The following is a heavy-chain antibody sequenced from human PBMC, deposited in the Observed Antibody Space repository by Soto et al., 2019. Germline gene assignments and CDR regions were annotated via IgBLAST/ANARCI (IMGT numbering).Heavy chain of an antibody. Sequence: LRLSCAASGFTFSSYAMSWVRQAPGKGLEWVSAISGGGGSTYYADSVKGRFTISRDNSKNTLYLQMNSLRAEDTAVYYCAKGRSGSIFYYFDYWGQGTLVTVSS. CDR3: AKGRSGSIFYYFDY. J-gene: IGHJ4*02. CDR2: ISGGGGST. D-gene: IGHD3-10*01. V-gene: IGHV3-23*01. CDR1: GFTFSSYA.